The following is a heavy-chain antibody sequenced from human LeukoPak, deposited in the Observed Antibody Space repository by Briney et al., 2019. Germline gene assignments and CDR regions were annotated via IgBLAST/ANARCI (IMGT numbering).Heavy chain of an antibody. CDR1: EFTFSSYS. Sequence: GGSLRLSCAASEFTFSSYSMNWVRQAPGKGLEWVSIISSSSSSYIYYTDSVKGRFTVSRDNAKNLLYLQMNSLRVEDTAVYYCARDGGRMDYWGQGTLVTVSS. D-gene: IGHD3-16*01. CDR2: ISSSSSSYI. V-gene: IGHV3-21*01. CDR3: ARDGGRMDY. J-gene: IGHJ4*02.